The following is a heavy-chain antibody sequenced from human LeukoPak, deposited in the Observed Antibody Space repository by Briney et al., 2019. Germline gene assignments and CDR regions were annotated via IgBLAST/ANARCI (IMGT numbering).Heavy chain of an antibody. V-gene: IGHV3-30*18. D-gene: IGHD5-24*01. CDR3: AQAWRWLQLNY. CDR1: GFTFSSYG. J-gene: IGHJ4*02. CDR2: ISYDGSNK. Sequence: GGSLRLSCAASGFTFSSYGMHWVCQAPGKGLEWVAVISYDGSNKYYADSVKGRFTISRDNSMNTLYLQMNSLRDEDTAVYYCAQAWRWLQLNYWGQGTLVTVSS.